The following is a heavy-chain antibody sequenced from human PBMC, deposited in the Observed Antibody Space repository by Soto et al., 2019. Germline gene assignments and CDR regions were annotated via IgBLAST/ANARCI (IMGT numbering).Heavy chain of an antibody. V-gene: IGHV4-34*01. CDR1: GGSFSGYY. Sequence: SETLSLTCAVYGGSFSGYYWGWIRQPPGKGLEWIGEINHSGSTNYNPSLKSRVTISVDTSKNQFSLKLSSVTAADKAVYYCARASNYDFWSGYYRAPLYYYGMDVWGQGTTVT. CDR3: ARASNYDFWSGYYRAPLYYYGMDV. J-gene: IGHJ6*02. D-gene: IGHD3-3*01. CDR2: INHSGST.